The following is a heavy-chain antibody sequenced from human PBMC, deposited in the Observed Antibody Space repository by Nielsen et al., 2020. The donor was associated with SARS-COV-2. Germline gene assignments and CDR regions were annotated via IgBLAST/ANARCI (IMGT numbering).Heavy chain of an antibody. D-gene: IGHD6-13*01. CDR3: ARVGGSSWYFDN. Sequence: GASLTLSCEVSGFTFSSYWMSWFRQAPGKGLEWVANIKQDGTEKYYVDSVKGRFTISRDNAKNSMYLQMNSLRVEDTAVYYCARVGGSSWYFDNWGQGTLVTVSS. CDR1: GFTFSSYW. J-gene: IGHJ4*02. V-gene: IGHV3-7*03. CDR2: IKQDGTEK.